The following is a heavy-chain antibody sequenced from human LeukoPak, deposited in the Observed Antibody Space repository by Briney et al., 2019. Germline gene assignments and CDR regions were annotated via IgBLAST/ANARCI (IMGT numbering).Heavy chain of an antibody. V-gene: IGHV4-4*07. Sequence: LETLSLTCTVSGGSMSSYYWSWIRQPAGKGLEWIGRVYSSGSTNYNPSLRSRVTMSVDTSKNQVSLKLSSVTAADTAVYYCARDGEYIWGTYPLYWGQGTLVTVSS. J-gene: IGHJ4*02. CDR3: ARDGEYIWGTYPLY. CDR1: GGSMSSYY. CDR2: VYSSGST. D-gene: IGHD3-16*01.